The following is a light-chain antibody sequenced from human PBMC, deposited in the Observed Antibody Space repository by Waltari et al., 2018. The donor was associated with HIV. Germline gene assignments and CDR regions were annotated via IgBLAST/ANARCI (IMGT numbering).Light chain of an antibody. Sequence: QSALTQPASVSGSPGQSITISCSGTSCDVGGYTSVSWYQQRPGKSPKLIIYEGNSRPSGLSDRFSGSKSGNTASLTISGLQVEDEADYYCSSYTTTYTYVFGSGTKVTVL. CDR3: SSYTTTYTYV. CDR2: EGN. V-gene: IGLV2-14*03. CDR1: SCDVGGYTS. J-gene: IGLJ1*01.